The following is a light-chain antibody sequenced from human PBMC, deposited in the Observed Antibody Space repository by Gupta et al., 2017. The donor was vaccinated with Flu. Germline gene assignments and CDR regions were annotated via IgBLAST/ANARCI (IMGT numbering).Light chain of an antibody. J-gene: IGLJ3*02. CDR2: DND. CDR1: SSNIGGYD. CDR3: AVWDRSLTGGV. Sequence: QSVLTQPPSVSAAPGQKVTISCSGSSSNIGGYDVSWYHQRPGTAPKLLIYDNDKRPPGIPDRFSGSRSGTSATLDITGLQTGDEADYYCAVWDRSLTGGVFGGGTKLTVL. V-gene: IGLV1-51*01.